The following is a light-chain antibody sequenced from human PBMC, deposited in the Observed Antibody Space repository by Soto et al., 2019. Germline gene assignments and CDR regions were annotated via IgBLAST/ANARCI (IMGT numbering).Light chain of an antibody. Sequence: QSVLTQPPSVSAAPGQKVTISCSGSSSNIGNDDVSWFQQFPGAAPKLLIYHSHKRHSGVPDRFSGSTSGTSATLGITGLQTGDEAVYYCGAWDSSLTAGVFGGGTKVTVL. CDR3: GAWDSSLTAGV. CDR2: HSH. CDR1: SSNIGNDD. V-gene: IGLV1-51*01. J-gene: IGLJ3*02.